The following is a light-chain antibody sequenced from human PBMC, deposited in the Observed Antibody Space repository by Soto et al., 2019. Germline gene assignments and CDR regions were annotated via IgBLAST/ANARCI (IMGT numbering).Light chain of an antibody. CDR1: QSISNY. V-gene: IGKV1-39*01. J-gene: IGKJ1*01. CDR3: QQSYTTPWT. Sequence: DIQMTQSPSSLSASVGDRVTITCRASQSISNYLNWYQQKPGKAPKFLIYGASSLQSGVPSRFSGSGSGTDFTLTISSLQPEDFATYNCQQSYTTPWTSGQGTKVEIK. CDR2: GAS.